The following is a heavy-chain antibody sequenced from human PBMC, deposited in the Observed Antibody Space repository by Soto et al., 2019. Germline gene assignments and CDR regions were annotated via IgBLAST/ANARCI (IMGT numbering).Heavy chain of an antibody. J-gene: IGHJ4*02. V-gene: IGHV4-4*02. CDR2: IYHSGST. D-gene: IGHD3-16*01. Sequence: QVQLQESGPGLVKPSGTLSLTCAVSSGSISSSNWWSWVRQPPGKGLEWIGEIYHSGSTNYNPSLNSRVTISVDKPNNQFSLNLSSVTAADTAVYYCASGTVGGDYFDYWGQGTLVTVSS. CDR3: ASGTVGGDYFDY. CDR1: SGSISSSNW.